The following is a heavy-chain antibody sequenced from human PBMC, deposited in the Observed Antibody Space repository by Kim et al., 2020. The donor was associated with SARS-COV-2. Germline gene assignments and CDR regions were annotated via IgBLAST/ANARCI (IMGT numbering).Heavy chain of an antibody. D-gene: IGHD2-21*01. CDR2: VSGTLT. J-gene: IGHJ4*02. CDR1: GFAINNYA. Sequence: GGSLRLSCVASGFAINNYAMGWVRQAPGKGLEWVAVSGTLTEYADSVKGRLTISRDNYRNTVYLQMNSLRVDDTAIYFCAKAIGDNNYFDSWGQGTLVTVSS. CDR3: AKAIGDNNYFDS. V-gene: IGHV3-23*01.